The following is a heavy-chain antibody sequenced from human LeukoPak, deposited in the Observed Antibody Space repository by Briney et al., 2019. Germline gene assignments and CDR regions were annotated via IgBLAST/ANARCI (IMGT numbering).Heavy chain of an antibody. J-gene: IGHJ5*02. D-gene: IGHD7-27*01. CDR2: INHSGST. CDR3: ARQIFQLGINWFDP. CDR1: GGSFSGYY. Sequence: PSETLSLTCAVYGGSFSGYYWSWIRQPPGKGLEWIGEINHSGSTNYNPSLKSRVTISVDTSKNQFSLKLSSVTAADTAVYYCARQIFQLGINWFDPWGQGTLVTVSS. V-gene: IGHV4-34*01.